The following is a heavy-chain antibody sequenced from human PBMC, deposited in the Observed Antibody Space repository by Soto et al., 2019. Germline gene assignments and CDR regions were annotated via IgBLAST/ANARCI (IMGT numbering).Heavy chain of an antibody. V-gene: IGHV3-23*01. CDR3: AREARYDRGVYHYEGIDY. D-gene: IGHD3-22*01. Sequence: EVQLLQSGGGLAQPGGSLTLSCAASGFSFSDYSMNWVRRAPGKGLEWVSAFSAGGDYRHYADSVKGRFTISIDNSKTTIFLQMNSLRAEDTARYYCAREARYDRGVYHYEGIDYWGQGTLVTVSS. CDR1: GFSFSDYS. CDR2: FSAGGDYR. J-gene: IGHJ4*02.